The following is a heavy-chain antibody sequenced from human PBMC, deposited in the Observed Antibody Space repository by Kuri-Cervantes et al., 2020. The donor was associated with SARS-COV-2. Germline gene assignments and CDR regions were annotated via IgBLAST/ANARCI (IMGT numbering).Heavy chain of an antibody. CDR2: IYTSGST. D-gene: IGHD3-3*01. Sequence: LRLSCTVSGGSISSGSYYWGWIRQPAGKGLEWIGRIYTSGSTNYNPSLKSRVTISVDTSKNQFSLKLSSVTAADTAVYYCASNPNYDFWSGYFDYWGQGTLVTVSS. CDR1: GGSISSGSYY. J-gene: IGHJ4*02. CDR3: ASNPNYDFWSGYFDY. V-gene: IGHV4-61*02.